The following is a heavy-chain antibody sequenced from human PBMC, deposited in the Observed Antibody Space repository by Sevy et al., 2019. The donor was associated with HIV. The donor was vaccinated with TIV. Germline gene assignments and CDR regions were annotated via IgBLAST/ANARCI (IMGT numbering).Heavy chain of an antibody. D-gene: IGHD3-10*01. CDR2: MNPNSGNT. J-gene: IGHJ6*02. V-gene: IGHV1-8*01. CDR3: PRVTMVRGVGYYYYGMDV. CDR1: GYTFTSYD. Sequence: ASVKVSCKASGYTFTSYDINWVRQATGQGLEWMGWMNPNSGNTGYAQKFQGRVTMTRNTPISTAYMELSSLRSGDTAGYYCPRVTMVRGVGYYYYGMDVWGQGTTVTVSS.